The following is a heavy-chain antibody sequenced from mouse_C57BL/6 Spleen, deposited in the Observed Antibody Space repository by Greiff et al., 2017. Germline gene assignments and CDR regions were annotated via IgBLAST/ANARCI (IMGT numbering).Heavy chain of an antibody. D-gene: IGHD1-1*01. CDR3: AREGYYGY. Sequence: EESGPGLVKPSQSLSLTCSVTGYSITSGYYWNWIRQFPGNKLEWMGYISYDGSNNYNPSLKNRISITRDTSKNQFFLKLNSVTTEDTATYYCAREGYYGYWGQGTLVTVSA. CDR1: GYSITSGYY. V-gene: IGHV3-6*01. CDR2: ISYDGSN. J-gene: IGHJ3*01.